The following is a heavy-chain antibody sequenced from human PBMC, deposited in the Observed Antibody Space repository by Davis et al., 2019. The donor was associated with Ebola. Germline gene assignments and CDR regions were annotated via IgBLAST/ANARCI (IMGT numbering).Heavy chain of an antibody. Sequence: GESLKISCAASGFTFSAMHWVRQAPGKGLEWVAGISYDGSNKYYGDSVKGRFTISRDNAKNTLYLQMNSLRAEDTAVYYCAKDFDYENAYWGQGTLVTVSS. CDR2: ISYDGSNK. CDR1: GFTFSA. CDR3: AKDFDYENAY. D-gene: IGHD3-9*01. V-gene: IGHV3-30*18. J-gene: IGHJ4*02.